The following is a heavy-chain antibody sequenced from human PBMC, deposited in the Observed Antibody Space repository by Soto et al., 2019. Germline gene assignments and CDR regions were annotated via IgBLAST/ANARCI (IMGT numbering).Heavy chain of an antibody. D-gene: IGHD3-3*01. V-gene: IGHV3-7*03. CDR2: IKQDGSEK. J-gene: IGHJ5*02. Sequence: GGSLRLSCAASGFTFSSYWMSWVRQAPGKGLEWVANIKQDGSEKYYVDSVKGRFTISRDNSKNSLYLQMNSLRAEDTAVYYCARAPLFNFWSALGGNWFDPWGQGTLVTVSS. CDR1: GFTFSSYW. CDR3: ARAPLFNFWSALGGNWFDP.